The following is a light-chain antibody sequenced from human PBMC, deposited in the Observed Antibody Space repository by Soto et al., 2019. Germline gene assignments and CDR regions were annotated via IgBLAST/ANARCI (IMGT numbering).Light chain of an antibody. CDR2: DAS. J-gene: IGKJ1*01. CDR3: QHFNNWPL. V-gene: IGKV3-15*01. CDR1: QSVSRY. Sequence: EIVLTQAPAPLALASVERPTLSCRASQSVSRYLAWYQQKPGQAPRLLIYDASTRATGIPARFSGSGSGTEFTLTISSLQSEDFAVYYCQHFNNWPLFGQGTKV.